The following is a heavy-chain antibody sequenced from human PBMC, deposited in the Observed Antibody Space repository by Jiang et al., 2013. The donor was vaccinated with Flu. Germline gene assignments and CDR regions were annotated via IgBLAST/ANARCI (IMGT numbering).Heavy chain of an antibody. J-gene: IGHJ4*02. D-gene: IGHD3-16*02. V-gene: IGHV3-23*01. CDR3: AKDRLPYDYVWGSYRYTNDFDY. CDR2: GSGGST. Sequence: GSGGSTYYADSVKGRFTISRDNSKNTLYLQMNSLRAEDTAVYYCAKDRLPYDYVWGSYRYTNDFDYWGQGTLVTVSS.